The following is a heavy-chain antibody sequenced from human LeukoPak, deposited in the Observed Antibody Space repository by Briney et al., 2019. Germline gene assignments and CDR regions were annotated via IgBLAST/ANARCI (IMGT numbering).Heavy chain of an antibody. CDR3: AKAYLGNREDAFDI. Sequence: HSGRSLRLSCAASGFTFDDYAMHWVRQAPGKGLEWVSGISWNSGSIGYADSVKGRSTISRDNAKNSLYLQMNSLRAEDTALYYCAKAYLGNREDAFDIWGQGTMVTVSS. CDR1: GFTFDDYA. CDR2: ISWNSGSI. J-gene: IGHJ3*02. D-gene: IGHD2/OR15-2a*01. V-gene: IGHV3-9*01.